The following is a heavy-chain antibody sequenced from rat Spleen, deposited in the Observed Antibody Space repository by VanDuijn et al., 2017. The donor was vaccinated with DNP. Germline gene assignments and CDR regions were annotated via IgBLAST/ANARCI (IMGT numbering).Heavy chain of an antibody. V-gene: IGHV5-7*01. D-gene: IGHD1-2*01. CDR1: RFTFSDYN. J-gene: IGHJ2*01. Sequence: EVQLVESGGGLVQPGRSLKLSCAASRFTFSDYNMAWVRQAPKKGLEWVATISYDGGGTFYRDSVKGRFTISRDNTKTTLYLQLDSLRSEDTATYYCARLGYISYISDYFDYWGQGVMVTVSS. CDR3: ARLGYISYISDYFDY. CDR2: ISYDGGGT.